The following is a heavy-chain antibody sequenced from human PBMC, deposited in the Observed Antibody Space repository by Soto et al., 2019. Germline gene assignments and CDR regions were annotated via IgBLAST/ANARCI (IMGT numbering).Heavy chain of an antibody. V-gene: IGHV3-64D*06. CDR3: VKGEYYYDSGGYYPFDY. Sequence: PGGSLRLSCSASGFTFSIYAMHWVRQAPGDGLEYVSSISTNGGGTHYADSVKGRFTISRDNSKNTVYLQMSTLRAEDTAVYYCVKGEYYYDSGGYYPFDYWGQGTLVTVSS. CDR1: GFTFSIYA. J-gene: IGHJ4*02. D-gene: IGHD3-22*01. CDR2: ISTNGGGT.